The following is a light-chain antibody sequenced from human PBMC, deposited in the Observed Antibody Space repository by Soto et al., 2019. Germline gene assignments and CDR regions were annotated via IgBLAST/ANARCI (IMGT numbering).Light chain of an antibody. CDR1: QSISIW. CDR3: QQYSNYWT. V-gene: IGKV1-5*03. Sequence: DIQMTQSPSTLSASVGDRVTITCRASQSISIWMAWYQQKPGKAPNLLIYKATNLESGVPSRFSGSGSGTEFTLTISNLQADDFATYYCQQYSNYWTFGQGTKVEIK. J-gene: IGKJ1*01. CDR2: KAT.